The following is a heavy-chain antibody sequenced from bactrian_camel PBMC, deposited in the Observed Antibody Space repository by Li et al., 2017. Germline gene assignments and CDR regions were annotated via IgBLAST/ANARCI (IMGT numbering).Heavy chain of an antibody. CDR3: AADRRYTLGLTVRWYEY. V-gene: IGHV3S9*01. CDR1: GYFLGSEC. CDR2: IDRDGNT. Sequence: HVQLVESGGGSVQAGGSLKLSCIVSGYFLGSECMGWFRQVAGKEREGVSTIDRDGNTKYADSVKGRFAISKDNGKITLYLQMNGLKPEDTAMYYCAADRRYTLGLTVRWYEYWGQGTQVTVS. D-gene: IGHD5*01. J-gene: IGHJ4*01.